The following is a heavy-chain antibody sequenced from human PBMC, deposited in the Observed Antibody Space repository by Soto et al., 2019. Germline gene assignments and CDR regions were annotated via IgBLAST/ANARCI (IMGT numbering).Heavy chain of an antibody. J-gene: IGHJ4*02. CDR3: ARVNYYGSGSSRPFDY. D-gene: IGHD3-10*01. CDR2: IYHSGST. Sequence: SSETLSLTCAVSGGSISSSNWWSWVRQPPGKGLEWIGEIYHSGSTNYNPSLKSRVTISVDKSKNQFSLKLSSVTAADTAVYYCARVNYYGSGSSRPFDYWGQGTLVTVSS. V-gene: IGHV4-4*02. CDR1: GGSISSSNW.